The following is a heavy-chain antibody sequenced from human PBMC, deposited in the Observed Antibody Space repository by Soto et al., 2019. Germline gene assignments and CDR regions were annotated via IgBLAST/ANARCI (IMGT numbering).Heavy chain of an antibody. CDR2: ITQDVRAK. D-gene: IGHD1-7*01. Sequence: EVQLVESGGGLVQPGGYLRLSCAASGVTFSGYWMSWVCQAPVKGLEWVANITQDVRAKYYVDSVKGRFTISRDNAKNSRYLPMNSLRAEDMAVYYCARDPLLTGPIHDYCGQVTLVTLSS. CDR3: ARDPLLTGPIHDY. CDR1: GVTFSGYW. J-gene: IGHJ4*02. V-gene: IGHV3-7*01.